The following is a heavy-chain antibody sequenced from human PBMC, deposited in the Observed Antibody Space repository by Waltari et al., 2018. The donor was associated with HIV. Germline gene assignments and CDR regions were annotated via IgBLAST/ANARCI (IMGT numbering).Heavy chain of an antibody. Sequence: QVQLVESGGGVVQPGRPLRLSCAASGFTFSNYGLHWVRQAPGKGLEWVAVIWYDGSAEFYADSVKGRFTISRDNSKNTLYLQMHSLTAEDTAVYFCARDIEGSYWTNRFDSWGQGTLVIVSS. V-gene: IGHV3-33*01. CDR2: IWYDGSAE. CDR1: GFTFSNYG. CDR3: ARDIEGSYWTNRFDS. D-gene: IGHD3-10*01. J-gene: IGHJ4*02.